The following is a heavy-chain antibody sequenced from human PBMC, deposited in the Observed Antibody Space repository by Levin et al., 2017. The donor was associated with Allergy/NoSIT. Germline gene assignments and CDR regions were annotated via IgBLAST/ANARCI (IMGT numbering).Heavy chain of an antibody. J-gene: IGHJ3*02. Sequence: SGPTLVKPTETLTLTCTVSGFSLSNARMGVSWIRQPPGKALEWLAHIFSNDEKSYSTSLKSRLTISKDTSKSQVVLTMTNMDPVDTATYYCARRHKYGSDAFDIWGQGTMVTVSS. CDR3: ARRHKYGSDAFDI. CDR2: IFSNDEK. CDR1: GFSLSNARMG. D-gene: IGHD4-17*01. V-gene: IGHV2-26*01.